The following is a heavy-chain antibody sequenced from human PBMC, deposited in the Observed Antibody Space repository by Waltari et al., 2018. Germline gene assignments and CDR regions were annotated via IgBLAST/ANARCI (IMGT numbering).Heavy chain of an antibody. CDR3: ARVVRLAFDI. J-gene: IGHJ3*02. CDR2: IKQDGSEK. Sequence: VQLQESGPGLVKPSETLSLTCTVSGGSISSHYWRWIRQPPGKGLEWVANIKQDGSEKYYVDSVKGRFTISRDNAKNTLYLQMNSLRAEDTAVYYCARVVRLAFDIWGQGTMVTVSS. V-gene: IGHV3-7*01. CDR1: GGSISSHY. D-gene: IGHD6-25*01.